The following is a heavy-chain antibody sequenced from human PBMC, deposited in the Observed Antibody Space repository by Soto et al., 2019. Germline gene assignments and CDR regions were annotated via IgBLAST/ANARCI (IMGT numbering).Heavy chain of an antibody. CDR2: ISGGGVT. CDR3: AKWHTYNYDSLAYSGFDC. D-gene: IGHD3-22*01. CDR1: GFTFSSYA. J-gene: IGHJ4*02. Sequence: PGGSLRLSCAASGFTFSSYAMTWVRQAPGKGLEWVSAISGGGVTYYADSVKGRFTIPRDNFKNTLYLQMHSLRAEDTAAYYCAKWHTYNYDSLAYSGFDCWGQGTQVTVSS. V-gene: IGHV3-23*01.